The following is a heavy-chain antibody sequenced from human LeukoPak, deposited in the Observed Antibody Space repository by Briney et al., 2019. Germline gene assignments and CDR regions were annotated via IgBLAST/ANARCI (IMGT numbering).Heavy chain of an antibody. V-gene: IGHV3-66*01. Sequence: GGSLRLSCAASGFTVSTYPMTWVRQAPGKGLEWVSSIGVNTYYADSVKGRFTISRDNSKNTLYLQMNSLRAEDTAVYYCARDRYYYDSSGSIWGQGTMVTVSS. D-gene: IGHD3-22*01. J-gene: IGHJ3*02. CDR1: GFTVSTYP. CDR2: IGVNT. CDR3: ARDRYYYDSSGSI.